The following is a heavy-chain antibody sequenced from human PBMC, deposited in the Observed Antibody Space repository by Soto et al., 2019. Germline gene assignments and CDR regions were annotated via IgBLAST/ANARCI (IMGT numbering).Heavy chain of an antibody. Sequence: SGPTLVNPTQTLTLTCTFSGFSLRTNEMGVGWIRQPPGKALEWLALFFWDDDKHTNPSLSARLTITKDTSKNQVVLTMTNMEPVDTATYYCARRSVSETNYFDPWSQGILVTVSS. CDR2: FFWDDDK. J-gene: IGHJ5*02. CDR3: ARRSVSETNYFDP. V-gene: IGHV2-5*02. CDR1: GFSLRTNEMG.